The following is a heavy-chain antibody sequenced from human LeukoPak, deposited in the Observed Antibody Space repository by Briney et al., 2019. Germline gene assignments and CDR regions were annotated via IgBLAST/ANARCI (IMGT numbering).Heavy chain of an antibody. Sequence: SETLSLTCTVSGVSISYYYWSWIRQPPGKGREWIGYIHYSGSTNYLPSLKSRVTILVDTSKNQFSLKLSSVTAADPAVYYCARVEEGYGSGRRENYYYYYMDVWGKGTTVTISS. J-gene: IGHJ6*03. CDR1: GVSISYYY. CDR2: IHYSGST. D-gene: IGHD3-10*01. CDR3: ARVEEGYGSGRRENYYYYYMDV. V-gene: IGHV4-59*01.